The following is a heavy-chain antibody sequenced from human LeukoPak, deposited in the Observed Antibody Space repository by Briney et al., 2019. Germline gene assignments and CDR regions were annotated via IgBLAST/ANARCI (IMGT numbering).Heavy chain of an antibody. CDR1: GGSFSGYY. Sequence: PSETLSLTCAVYGGSFSGYYWSWIRQPPGKGLEWIGEINHSGSTNYNPSLKSRVTISVDTSKNQFSLKLSSVTAADTAVYYCARHPYYYDSSGYPLWGQGTLVTVSS. CDR2: INHSGST. V-gene: IGHV4-34*01. CDR3: ARHPYYYDSSGYPL. D-gene: IGHD3-22*01. J-gene: IGHJ4*02.